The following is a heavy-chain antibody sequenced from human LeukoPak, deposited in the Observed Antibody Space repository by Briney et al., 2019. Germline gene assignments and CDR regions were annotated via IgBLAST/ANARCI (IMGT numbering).Heavy chain of an antibody. CDR3: ARLDPRYSYGSSFDY. CDR2: IYYSGST. Sequence: SETLSLTCTVSGGSISSYYWSWIRQPPGKGLEWIGYIYYSGSTNYNPSLKSRVTISVDTSKNQFSLKLSSVTAADTAVYYCARLDPRYSYGSSFDYWGQGTLVTVTS. D-gene: IGHD5-18*01. V-gene: IGHV4-59*01. J-gene: IGHJ4*02. CDR1: GGSISSYY.